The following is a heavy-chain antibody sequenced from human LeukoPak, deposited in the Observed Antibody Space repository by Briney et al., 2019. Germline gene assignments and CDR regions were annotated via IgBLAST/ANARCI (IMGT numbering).Heavy chain of an antibody. V-gene: IGHV1-69*13. CDR2: IIPIFGTA. CDR3: ASLDYYGSGGTPNTYYYYYYMDV. CDR1: GGTFSSYA. D-gene: IGHD3-10*01. Sequence: SVKVSCKASGGTFSSYAISWVRQAPGQGLEWMGGIIPIFGTANYAQKFQGRVTITADESTSTAYMDLSSLRSEDTAVYYCASLDYYGSGGTPNTYYYYYYMDVWGKGTTVTISS. J-gene: IGHJ6*03.